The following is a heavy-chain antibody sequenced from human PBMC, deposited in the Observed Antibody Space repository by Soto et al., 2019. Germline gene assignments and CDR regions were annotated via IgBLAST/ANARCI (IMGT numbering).Heavy chain of an antibody. CDR2: ISERGDTT. CDR3: AKDKPGTTSFDY. V-gene: IGHV3-23*01. CDR1: GFTISSNA. D-gene: IGHD1-1*01. J-gene: IGHJ4*02. Sequence: GGSLRLSCAASGFTISSNAMYWVRQAPGKGLEWVSAISERGDTTHYADSVKGRFTISRDTSKNTLYLQLNTLRADDTAVYYCAKDKPGTTSFDYWGQGTRVTVYS.